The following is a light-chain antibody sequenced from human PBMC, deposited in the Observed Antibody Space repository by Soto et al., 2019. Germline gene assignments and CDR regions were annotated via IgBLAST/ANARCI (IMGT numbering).Light chain of an antibody. V-gene: IGKV1-39*01. CDR1: QTISSY. CDR2: ASS. CDR3: QQSYSTPPWT. J-gene: IGKJ1*01. Sequence: DIQITQSPSSLSASVGDTVTITCRASQTISSYLNWYQQKPGKAPKLLIYASSSLQSGVPSRFSGSGSGTDFTLTISSLQPEDFATYYCQQSYSTPPWTFGQGTKVDIK.